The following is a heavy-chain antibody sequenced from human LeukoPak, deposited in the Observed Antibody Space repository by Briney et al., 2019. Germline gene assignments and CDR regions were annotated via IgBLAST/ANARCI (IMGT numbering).Heavy chain of an antibody. J-gene: IGHJ6*03. CDR2: SSTVTGNI. CDR1: GFAFISTS. D-gene: IGHD1-1*01. CDR3: ATTGNFYDMDV. V-gene: IGHV3-48*04. Sequence: GGSLRLSCAASGFAFISTSIHWVRRAPGKGLEWLSYSSTVTGNIYYADSVKGRFTISRDNAKSSLNLQMSSLRAEDSAVYFCATTGNFYDMDVWGKGTTVTVSS.